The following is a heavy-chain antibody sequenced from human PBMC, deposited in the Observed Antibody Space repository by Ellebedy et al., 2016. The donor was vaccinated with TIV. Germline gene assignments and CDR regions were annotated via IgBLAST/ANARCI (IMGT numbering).Heavy chain of an antibody. CDR1: GFTFSSYG. CDR3: ASRGVAVQGADY. CDR2: IWYDGSNK. Sequence: SLKISCAASGFTFSSYGMHWVRQAPGKGLEWVAVIWYDGSNKYYADSVKGRFTISRDNSKNTLYLQMNSLRAEDTAVYYCASRGVAVQGADYWGQGTLVTVSS. V-gene: IGHV3-33*01. J-gene: IGHJ4*02. D-gene: IGHD3-10*01.